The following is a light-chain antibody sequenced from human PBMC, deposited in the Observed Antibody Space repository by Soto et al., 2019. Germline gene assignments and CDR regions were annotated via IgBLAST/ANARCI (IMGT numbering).Light chain of an antibody. CDR2: DVS. CDR3: CSYAGRYTWV. CDR1: SSDVGNFNY. J-gene: IGLJ3*02. V-gene: IGLV2-11*01. Sequence: QSVLTQPRSVSGSPGQSVTISCTGTSSDVGNFNYVSWYQHHPGKAPKLMIYDVSMRPSGVPDRFSGSKSGNTDSLTISGLQAEDEADYYCCSYAGRYTWVFGGGTKLTVL.